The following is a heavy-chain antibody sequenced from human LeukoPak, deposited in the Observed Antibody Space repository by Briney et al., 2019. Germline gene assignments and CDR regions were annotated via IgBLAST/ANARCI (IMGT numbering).Heavy chain of an antibody. CDR2: INPSGGST. CDR1: GYTFTSYY. J-gene: IGHJ5*02. Sequence: ASVKVSCKASGYTFTSYYMHWVRQAPGQGLEWMGIINPSGGSTSYAQKFQGRVTMTRDTSTSTVYMELSSLRSEDTAVYCCARERSARCSGGSCYSGANWFDPWGQGTLVTVSS. V-gene: IGHV1-46*01. D-gene: IGHD2-15*01. CDR3: ARERSARCSGGSCYSGANWFDP.